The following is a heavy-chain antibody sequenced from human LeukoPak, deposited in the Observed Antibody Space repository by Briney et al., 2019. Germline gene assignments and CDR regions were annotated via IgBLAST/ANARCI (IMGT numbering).Heavy chain of an antibody. V-gene: IGHV5-51*01. Sequence: PGESLKISCKGSGYSINNYWIAWVRQMPGKGLEWMGIIYPADSDIRYSPSFQGQVTISADKSISTAYLQWNSLKASDTAMYYCARQENCSGASCYTWFDPWGQGTLVTVSS. CDR1: GYSINNYW. J-gene: IGHJ5*02. CDR2: IYPADSDI. CDR3: ARQENCSGASCYTWFDP. D-gene: IGHD2-15*01.